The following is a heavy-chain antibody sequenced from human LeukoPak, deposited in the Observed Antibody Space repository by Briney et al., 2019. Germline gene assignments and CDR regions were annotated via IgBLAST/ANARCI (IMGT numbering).Heavy chain of an antibody. Sequence: PGGSLRLSCAASGFTFSSYAMSWVRQAPGNGLEWVSAISGSGGSTYYADSVKGRFTISRDNSKNTLYLQMNSLRAEDTTVYYCAKVLYSSSWFPSYFDYWGQGTLVTVSS. CDR2: ISGSGGST. CDR1: GFTFSSYA. J-gene: IGHJ4*02. CDR3: AKVLYSSSWFPSYFDY. D-gene: IGHD6-13*01. V-gene: IGHV3-23*01.